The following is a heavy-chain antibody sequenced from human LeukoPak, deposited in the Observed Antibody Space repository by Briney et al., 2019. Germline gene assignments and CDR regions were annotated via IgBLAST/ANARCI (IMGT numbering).Heavy chain of an antibody. J-gene: IGHJ4*02. Sequence: GSLRLSCAASGFTFSNYAMSWIRQSPGKGLEWIGYIHYSGITNYNPSLKSRVSISVDTSKNQFSLKLSSVTAADTAVYYCASLYSSSWSIDYWGQGTLVTVSS. V-gene: IGHV4-59*08. D-gene: IGHD6-13*01. CDR2: IHYSGIT. CDR1: GFTFSNYA. CDR3: ASLYSSSWSIDY.